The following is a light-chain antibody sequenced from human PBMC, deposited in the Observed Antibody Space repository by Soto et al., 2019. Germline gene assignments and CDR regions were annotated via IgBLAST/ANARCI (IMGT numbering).Light chain of an antibody. Sequence: IQLTQSPSSLSASEGDRVTITCRASQDISSYLAWYQQRPGEAPKLLIYAASTLQTGVPSRFSGSGSGTEFTLTISSLQPEDFATYHCQQLTSYPRSTFGQGTRLEIK. CDR3: QQLTSYPRST. J-gene: IGKJ5*01. CDR1: QDISSY. V-gene: IGKV1-9*01. CDR2: AAS.